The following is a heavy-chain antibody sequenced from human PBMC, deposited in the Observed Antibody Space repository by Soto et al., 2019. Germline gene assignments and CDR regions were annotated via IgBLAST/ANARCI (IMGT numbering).Heavy chain of an antibody. J-gene: IGHJ4*02. V-gene: IGHV4-39*01. CDR1: GGSISSSSYY. Sequence: SETLSLTCTVSGGSISSSSYYWGWIRQPPGKGLEWIGSIYYSGSTYYNPSLKSRVTISVDTSKNQFSLKLSSVTAADTAVYYCARHVRKTRIVVVIPDFDYWGQGTLVTVSS. CDR2: IYYSGST. CDR3: ARHVRKTRIVVVIPDFDY. D-gene: IGHD3-22*01.